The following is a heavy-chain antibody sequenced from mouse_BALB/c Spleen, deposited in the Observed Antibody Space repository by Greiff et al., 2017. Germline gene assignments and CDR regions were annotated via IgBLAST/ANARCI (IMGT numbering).Heavy chain of an antibody. CDR1: GYSITSDYA. J-gene: IGHJ1*01. Sequence: EVQRVESGPGLVKPSQSLSLTCTVTGYSITSDYAWNWIRQFPGNKLEWMGYISYSGSTSYNPSLKSRISITRDTSKNQFFLQLNSVTTEDTATYYCARVYDYDRDWYFDVWGAGTTVTVSS. CDR2: ISYSGST. CDR3: ARVYDYDRDWYFDV. D-gene: IGHD2-4*01. V-gene: IGHV3-2*02.